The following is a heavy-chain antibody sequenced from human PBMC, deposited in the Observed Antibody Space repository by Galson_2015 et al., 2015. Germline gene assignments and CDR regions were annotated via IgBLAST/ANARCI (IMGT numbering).Heavy chain of an antibody. J-gene: IGHJ4*02. D-gene: IGHD3-9*01. V-gene: IGHV3-53*01. CDR2: IYSGGST. Sequence: SLRLSCAASGFTVSSNYMSWVRQAPGKGLEWVSVIYSGGSTYYADSVKGRFTISRDNSKNTLYLQMNSLRAEDTAVYYCASSLRYFDWLWTFDYWGQGTLVTVSS. CDR1: GFTVSSNY. CDR3: ASSLRYFDWLWTFDY.